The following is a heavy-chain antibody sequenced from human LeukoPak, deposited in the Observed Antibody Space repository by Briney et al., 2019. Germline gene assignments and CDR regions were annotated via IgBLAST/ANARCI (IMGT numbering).Heavy chain of an antibody. CDR3: ARFHPTLLAPWAGGFGYYYYGMDV. CDR1: GFTFSTYA. V-gene: IGHV3-64*01. CDR2: ISSNGGST. Sequence: QSGGSLRLSCAASGFTFSTYAMHWVRQAPGKGLEYVSAISSNGGSTYYANSVKGRFTISRDNSKNTLYLQMGSLRAEDMAVYYCARFHPTLLAPWAGGFGYYYYGMDVWGQGTTVTVSS. J-gene: IGHJ6*02. D-gene: IGHD6-19*01.